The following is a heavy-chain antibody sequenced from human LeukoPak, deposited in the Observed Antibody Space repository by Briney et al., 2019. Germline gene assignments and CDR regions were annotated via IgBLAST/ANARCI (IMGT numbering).Heavy chain of an antibody. V-gene: IGHV1-69*13. CDR2: IIPIFGTA. CDR1: GGTFSSYA. D-gene: IGHD3-22*01. J-gene: IGHJ6*03. CDR3: ARGTYYYDSSAYYGVGFGYYMDV. Sequence: SVKVSCKASGGTFSSYAISWVRQAPGQGLEWMGGIIPIFGTANYAQKFQGRVTITADESTSTAYMELSSLRSEDTAVYYCARGTYYYDSSAYYGVGFGYYMDVWGKGTTVTVSS.